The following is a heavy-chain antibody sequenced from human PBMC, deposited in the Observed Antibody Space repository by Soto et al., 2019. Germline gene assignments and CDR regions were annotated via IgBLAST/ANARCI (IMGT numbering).Heavy chain of an antibody. CDR3: EKSQWKILD. CDR1: AFTFSSAA. D-gene: IGHD1-26*01. CDR2: ISVSADTT. J-gene: IGHJ4*01. Sequence: GGSLRRSWSASAFTFSSAAMSCFRQAPGKGLEWVSAISVSADTTYYADSVKGRFTISRDNSKNTLFLHMHSLRAEDTAVYYCEKSQWKILDWGHGTLVTVS. V-gene: IGHV3-23*01.